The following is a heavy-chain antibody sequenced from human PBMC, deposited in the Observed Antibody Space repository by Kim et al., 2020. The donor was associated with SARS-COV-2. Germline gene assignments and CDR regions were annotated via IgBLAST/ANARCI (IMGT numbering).Heavy chain of an antibody. CDR2: IYYSGST. V-gene: IGHV4-39*01. Sequence: SETLSLTCTVSGGSISSSSYYWGWIRQPPGKGLEWIGSIYYSGSTYYNPSLKSRVTISVDTSKNQFSLKLFSVTAAATAVFYCARNRSSSWYQLTDYSYGSDVWGQGTTVTVFS. CDR1: GGSISSSSYY. J-gene: IGHJ6*02. D-gene: IGHD6-13*01. CDR3: ARNRSSSWYQLTDYSYGSDV.